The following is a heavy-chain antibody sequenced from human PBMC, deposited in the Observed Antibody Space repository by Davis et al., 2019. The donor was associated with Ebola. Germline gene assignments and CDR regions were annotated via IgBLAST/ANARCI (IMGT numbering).Heavy chain of an antibody. Sequence: GESLKISCAASGFTFSSYWMHWVRQAPGKGLVWVSRINSDGSSTSYADSVKGRFTISRDNAKNTLYLQMNSLRAEDTAVYYCARSNYDFWSGYYGGWFDYWGQGTLVTVSS. CDR1: GFTFSSYW. D-gene: IGHD3-3*01. CDR2: INSDGSST. J-gene: IGHJ4*02. CDR3: ARSNYDFWSGYYGGWFDY. V-gene: IGHV3-74*01.